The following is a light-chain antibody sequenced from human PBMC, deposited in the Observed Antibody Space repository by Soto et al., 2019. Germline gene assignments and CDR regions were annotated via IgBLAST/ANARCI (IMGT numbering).Light chain of an antibody. J-gene: IGLJ2*01. Sequence: QSVLTQPASVSGSPGQSITISCTGTSSDVAIYNLVSWYQQHPGKAPKFMIYEGSKRPSGVSTRFSGSKSGNTASLTISGLQAEYEADYYCCSHGGSRTLRIFGVGAKLTVL. CDR2: EGS. V-gene: IGLV2-23*01. CDR3: CSHGGSRTLRI. CDR1: SSDVAIYNL.